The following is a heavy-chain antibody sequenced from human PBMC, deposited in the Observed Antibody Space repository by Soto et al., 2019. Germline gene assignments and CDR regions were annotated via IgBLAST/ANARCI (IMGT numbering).Heavy chain of an antibody. V-gene: IGHV4-39*02. CDR3: AREGGEGNYFDY. J-gene: IGHJ4*02. Sequence: QLQLQESGPGLVKPSETLSLTCTVSGGSVSCSSTYYWGWIRQPPGKGLEWIGSIYYSGSTYYNPSLKSRVTISVDTSNNQFSLKLSSVTAADTAVYFCAREGGEGNYFDYWGQGTLVTVSS. CDR2: IYYSGST. D-gene: IGHD3-16*01. CDR1: GGSVSCSSTYY.